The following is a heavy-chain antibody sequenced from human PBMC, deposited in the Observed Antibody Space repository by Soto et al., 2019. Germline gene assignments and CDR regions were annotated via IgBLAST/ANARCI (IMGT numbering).Heavy chain of an antibody. Sequence: PGGSLRPSRAASGFPFSTFDMPWVRQVPGKGLEWVSLIRGVAGSTHYPDSVKGRFTISKDTSNNVLYLEMNSLSADDTAVYFCVKGALLDYWGQGNMVTVYS. V-gene: IGHV3-23*01. J-gene: IGHJ4*02. CDR2: IRGVAGST. CDR3: VKGALLDY. CDR1: GFPFSTFD.